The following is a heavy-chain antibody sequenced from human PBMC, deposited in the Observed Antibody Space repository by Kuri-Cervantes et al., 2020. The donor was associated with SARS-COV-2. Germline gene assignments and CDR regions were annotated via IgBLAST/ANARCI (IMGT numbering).Heavy chain of an antibody. CDR2: ISGSGDDT. D-gene: IGHD5-12*01. CDR3: AKGGSILATTNRWASS. Sequence: GGSLRLSCAASGLSFSNYAMSWVRQAPGKGLEWVSSISGSGDDTHYADSVKGRFTISRDNSKNTLYLQMNSLRAEDTAVYYCAKGGSILATTNRWASSWGQGTLVTVSS. CDR1: GLSFSNYA. V-gene: IGHV3-23*01. J-gene: IGHJ5*02.